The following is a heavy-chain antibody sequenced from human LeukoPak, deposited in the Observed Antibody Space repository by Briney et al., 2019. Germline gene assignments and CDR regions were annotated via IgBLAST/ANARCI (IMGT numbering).Heavy chain of an antibody. V-gene: IGHV3-30-3*01. D-gene: IGHD3-22*01. CDR2: ISYDGSNK. Sequence: GGSLRLSCAASGFTFSSYAMHWVRQAPGKGLEWVAVISYDGSNKYYADSVKGRFTISRDNSKNTLYLQMNSLRAEDTAVYYCARGLVSYDSSGYLKDQYYFDYWGQGTLVTVSS. CDR3: ARGLVSYDSSGYLKDQYYFDY. J-gene: IGHJ4*02. CDR1: GFTFSSYA.